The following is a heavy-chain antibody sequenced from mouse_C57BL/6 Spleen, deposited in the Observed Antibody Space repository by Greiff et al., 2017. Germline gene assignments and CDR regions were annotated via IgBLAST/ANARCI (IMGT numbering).Heavy chain of an antibody. CDR3: ARYYYGSSYKYFDV. Sequence: QVQLQQSGAELARPGASVKLSCKASGYTFTSYGISWVKQRTGQGLEWIGEIYPRSGTTYYNEKFKGKATLTADKSSSTAYMELRSLTSEDSAVYFCARYYYGSSYKYFDVWGTGTTVTVSS. CDR1: GYTFTSYG. V-gene: IGHV1-81*01. J-gene: IGHJ1*03. D-gene: IGHD1-1*01. CDR2: IYPRSGTT.